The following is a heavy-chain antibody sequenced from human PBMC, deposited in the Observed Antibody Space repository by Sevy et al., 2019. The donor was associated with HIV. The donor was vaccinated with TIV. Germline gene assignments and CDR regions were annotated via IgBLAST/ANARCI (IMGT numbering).Heavy chain of an antibody. CDR1: GFTFDDYA. V-gene: IGHV3-9*01. J-gene: IGHJ2*01. D-gene: IGHD6-13*01. Sequence: GGSLRLSCAASGFTFDDYAMHWVRQAPGKGLEWVSGISWNSGSIGYADSVKGRFTISRDNAKNSLYLQMNSLRAEDTALDYCAKPQRGTGYSSSWYFDWYFDLWGRGTLVTVSS. CDR2: ISWNSGSI. CDR3: AKPQRGTGYSSSWYFDWYFDL.